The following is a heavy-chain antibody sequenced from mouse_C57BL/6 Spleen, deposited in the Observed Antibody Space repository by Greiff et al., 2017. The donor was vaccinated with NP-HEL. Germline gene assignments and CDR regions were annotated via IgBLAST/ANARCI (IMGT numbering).Heavy chain of an antibody. V-gene: IGHV5-4*03. CDR1: GFTFSSYA. D-gene: IGHD3-1*01. CDR2: ISDGGSYT. CDR3: ARALGAYPYYYAMDY. Sequence: EVMLVESGGGLVKPGGSLKLSCAASGFTFSSYAMSWVRQTPEKRLEWVATISDGGSYTYYPDNVKGRFTISRDNAKNNLYLQMSHLKSEDTAMYYCARALGAYPYYYAMDYWGQGTSVTVSS. J-gene: IGHJ4*01.